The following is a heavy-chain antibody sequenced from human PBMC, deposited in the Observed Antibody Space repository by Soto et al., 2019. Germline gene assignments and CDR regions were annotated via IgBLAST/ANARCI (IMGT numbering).Heavy chain of an antibody. CDR1: GGSISSGDYY. J-gene: IGHJ3*02. CDR2: IHYSGST. Sequence: PSETLSLTCTVSGGSISSGDYYWSWIRQPPGKGLEWIGYIHYSGSTYYNPSLKSRVTISVDTSKNQFSLKLSSVTAADTAVYYCARDCSGGNWGDAFDIWGQGTMVTVSS. D-gene: IGHD2-15*01. V-gene: IGHV4-30-4*01. CDR3: ARDCSGGNWGDAFDI.